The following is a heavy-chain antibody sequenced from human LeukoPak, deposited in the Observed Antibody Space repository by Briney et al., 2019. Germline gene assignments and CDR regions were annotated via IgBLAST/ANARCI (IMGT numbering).Heavy chain of an antibody. V-gene: IGHV4-39*07. J-gene: IGHJ3*02. Sequence: SETLSLTCTVSGGSISSSSYYWGWIRQPPGKGLEWIGSIYYSGSTYYNPSLKSRVTISVDTSKNQFSLKLSSVTAADTAVYYCARFQYYDILTGYSGPRLYAFDIWGQGTMVTVSS. CDR1: GGSISSSSYY. CDR3: ARFQYYDILTGYSGPRLYAFDI. D-gene: IGHD3-9*01. CDR2: IYYSGST.